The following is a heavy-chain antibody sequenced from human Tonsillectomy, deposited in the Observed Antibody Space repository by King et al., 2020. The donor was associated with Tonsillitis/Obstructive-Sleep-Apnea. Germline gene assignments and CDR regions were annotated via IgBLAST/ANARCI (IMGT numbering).Heavy chain of an antibody. J-gene: IGHJ5*02. V-gene: IGHV5-51*01. CDR3: ARRGYSDFQNWFDP. CDR2: IYPGDSYT. D-gene: IGHD5-12*01. Sequence: VQLVQSGAQVKKPGESLKISCKGSGYSFTTYWIAWVRQMPGKGLEWMGIIYPGDSYTTYNPSFQGQVTISADKSISTAYLQWSSLRASDTAMYYCARRGYSDFQNWFDPWGQGTVVTVSS. CDR1: GYSFTTYW.